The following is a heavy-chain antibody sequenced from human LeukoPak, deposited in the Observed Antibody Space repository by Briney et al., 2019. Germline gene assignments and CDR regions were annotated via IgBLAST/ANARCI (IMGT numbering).Heavy chain of an antibody. CDR2: IYYSGSN. CDR1: GGSISSHY. Sequence: SETLSLTCNVSGGSISSHYWSWIRQPPGKGLEWMGNIYYSGSNNYNLSLKSRVTISVDTSKNQFSLKLSSVTAADTAVYYCARAGAGDFWSGYYWGSEYNWFDPWGQGTLVTASS. J-gene: IGHJ5*02. D-gene: IGHD3-3*01. V-gene: IGHV4-59*11. CDR3: ARAGAGDFWSGYYWGSEYNWFDP.